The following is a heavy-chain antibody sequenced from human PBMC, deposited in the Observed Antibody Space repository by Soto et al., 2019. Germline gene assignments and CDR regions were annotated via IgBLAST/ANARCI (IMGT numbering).Heavy chain of an antibody. CDR2: IYYSGST. Sequence: QLQLQASGPGLVKPSETLSLTCTVSGGSISSSSDYWGWIRQPPGKGLEWIGSIYYSGSTYYNPSLKSRVTLSVAKSTTQSSLNLSSVTAADTAVYYCAIMTTVGYYYTMDAWGQGTTVTVSS. D-gene: IGHD4-17*01. CDR1: GGSISSSSDY. V-gene: IGHV4-39*01. CDR3: AIMTTVGYYYTMDA. J-gene: IGHJ6*02.